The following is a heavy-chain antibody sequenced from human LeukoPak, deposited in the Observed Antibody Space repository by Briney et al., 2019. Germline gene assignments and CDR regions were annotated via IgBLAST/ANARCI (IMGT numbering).Heavy chain of an antibody. V-gene: IGHV1-69*13. CDR1: GGTFGSYA. D-gene: IGHD6-13*01. J-gene: IGHJ4*02. CDR2: IIPIFGTA. CDR3: ARDTIAAAGDFDY. Sequence: SVKVSCKASGGTFGSYAISWVRQAPGQGLEWMGGIIPIFGTANYAQKFQGRVTITADESTSTAYMELSSLRSEDTAVYYCARDTIAAAGDFDYWGQGTLVTVSS.